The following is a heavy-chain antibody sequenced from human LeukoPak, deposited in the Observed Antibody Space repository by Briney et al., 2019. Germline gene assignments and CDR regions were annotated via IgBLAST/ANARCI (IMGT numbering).Heavy chain of an antibody. V-gene: IGHV4-39*07. D-gene: IGHD2/OR15-2a*01. CDR1: GDSISSSNCY. Sequence: PSETLSLTCTVSGDSISSSNCYWAWIRQPPGKGLEWIASINYSGTTFYNPSLKSRVTISVDTSKNRFSLNLNSVTAADTAVYYCATQILLCHYYWGQGTLVTVSS. J-gene: IGHJ4*02. CDR3: ATQILLCHYY. CDR2: INYSGTT.